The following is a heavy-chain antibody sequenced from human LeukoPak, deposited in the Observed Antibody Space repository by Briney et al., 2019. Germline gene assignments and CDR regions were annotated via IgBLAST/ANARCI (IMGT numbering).Heavy chain of an antibody. V-gene: IGHV4-59*11. CDR1: GASTASHY. D-gene: IGHD5-18*01. Sequence: TASETLSLTCTVSGASTASHYWTWLRRPPGKELEWIAYMFDTVSTKSNPSLKSRLTLSVDTSKKQLSLRLSSVTAADTAVYYCATIKRGSTYGYFDSWGQGIKVTVSS. CDR3: ATIKRGSTYGYFDS. J-gene: IGHJ4*02. CDR2: MFDTVST.